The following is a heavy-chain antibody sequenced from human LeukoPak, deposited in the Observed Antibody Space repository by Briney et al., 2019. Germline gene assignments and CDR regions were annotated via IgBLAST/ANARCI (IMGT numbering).Heavy chain of an antibody. CDR3: AKDPTDAHWGYFDY. CDR2: IRYDGSNK. CDR1: GFTFSSYG. J-gene: IGHJ4*02. D-gene: IGHD7-27*01. Sequence: PGGSLRLSCAASGFTFSSYGMHWVRQAPGKGLEWVAFIRYDGSNKYYADSVKGRFTISRDNSKNTLYLQMNSLRAEDTAVYYCAKDPTDAHWGYFDYWGQGTLVTVSS. V-gene: IGHV3-30*02.